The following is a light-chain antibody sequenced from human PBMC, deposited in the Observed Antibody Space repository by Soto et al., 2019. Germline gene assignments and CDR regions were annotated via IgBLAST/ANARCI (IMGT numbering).Light chain of an antibody. J-gene: IGLJ3*02. Sequence: QSVLTQPPSASGTPGQRVTISCAGSSSNIGTTNYVYWYQQLPGTAPKLLIYKNHQRPSGVPDRFSGSKSGTSASLAISGLRSEEEAEYYCGTWDDRLSGPVFGGGTKVTVL. V-gene: IGLV1-47*01. CDR2: KNH. CDR1: SSNIGTTNY. CDR3: GTWDDRLSGPV.